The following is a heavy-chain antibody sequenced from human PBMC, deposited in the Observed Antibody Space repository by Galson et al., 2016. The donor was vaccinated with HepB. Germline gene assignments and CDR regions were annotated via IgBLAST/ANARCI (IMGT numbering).Heavy chain of an antibody. D-gene: IGHD5-12*01. J-gene: IGHJ4*02. CDR2: LSPSTRYT. CDR3: ARDPGGYGFIDS. Sequence: SLRLSCAASGFTFTEYYMTWIRQAPGKGLEWLSYLSPSTRYTNSADSVKGRFTIFRDNAKNSVYLQMNSLRAEDKAVYYCARDPGGYGFIDSWGQGTLVTVSS. V-gene: IGHV3-11*06. CDR1: GFTFTEYY.